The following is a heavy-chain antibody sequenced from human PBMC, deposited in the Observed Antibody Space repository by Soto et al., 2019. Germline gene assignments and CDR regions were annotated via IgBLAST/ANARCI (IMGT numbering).Heavy chain of an antibody. Sequence: GGSLRLSCAASGFTFSSYAMTWVRQAPWKGLEWVSTLSGSGGSTYNADSVRGRFTISRDNSKNTLFLQMNSLRVEDTAVYYCTKVRYATLVPPELAFDYWGQGTLVTVSS. J-gene: IGHJ4*02. CDR1: GFTFSSYA. D-gene: IGHD3-16*01. CDR3: TKVRYATLVPPELAFDY. CDR2: LSGSGGST. V-gene: IGHV3-23*01.